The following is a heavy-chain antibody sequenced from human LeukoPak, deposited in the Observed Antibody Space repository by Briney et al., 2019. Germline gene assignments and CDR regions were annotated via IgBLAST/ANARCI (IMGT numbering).Heavy chain of an antibody. CDR1: GFTFSSYG. Sequence: GGSLRLSCAASGFTFSSYGMHWVRQAPGKGLEWVAVIWYDGSNKYYADSVKGRFTISRDNSKNTLYLQMNSLRAEDTAVYSCDNVRLSSNWYGPGDYWGQGTRVTVSS. D-gene: IGHD6-13*01. CDR2: IWYDGSNK. V-gene: IGHV3-33*01. CDR3: DNVRLSSNWYGPGDY. J-gene: IGHJ4*02.